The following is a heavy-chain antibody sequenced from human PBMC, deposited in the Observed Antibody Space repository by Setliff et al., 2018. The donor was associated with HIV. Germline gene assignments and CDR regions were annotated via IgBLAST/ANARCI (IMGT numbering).Heavy chain of an antibody. D-gene: IGHD3-22*01. Sequence: ASVKVSCKASGYSFTDYYIHWVRQAPGQGLEWMGWINPNNGGTNYAQKFQGRVTMTRDTSISTAYMELSRLRSDDTAVYYCARDYYDSSGYISFPGLPDYWGQGTLVTVSS. J-gene: IGHJ4*02. CDR1: GYSFTDYY. CDR3: ARDYYDSSGYISFPGLPDY. V-gene: IGHV1-2*02. CDR2: INPNNGGT.